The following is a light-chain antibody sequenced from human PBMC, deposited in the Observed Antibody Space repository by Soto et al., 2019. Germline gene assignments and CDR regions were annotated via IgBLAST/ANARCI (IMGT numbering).Light chain of an antibody. CDR1: TSNIGSNY. Sequence: QSVLTQPPSASGTPGQRVTLSCSGSTSNIGSNYVYWYQQLPGTAPKLLIYRNNQRPSGVPDRFSGSKSGNSASLAISGLRSEDEADYYCAAWDDSLKEVFGGGTKVTVL. CDR3: AAWDDSLKEV. J-gene: IGLJ3*02. CDR2: RNN. V-gene: IGLV1-47*01.